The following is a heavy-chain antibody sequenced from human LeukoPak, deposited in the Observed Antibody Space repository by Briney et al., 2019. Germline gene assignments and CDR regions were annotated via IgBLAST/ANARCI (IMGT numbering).Heavy chain of an antibody. CDR3: ARDQGDAPYYYDSSGYYYDY. Sequence: GGSVTLSCAASGFTFSSYSMNWVRQAPGKGLEWVSSISSSRYIYYADSVKGGFTISRDNAKNSLYLQMNRLRAEDTAVYYCARDQGDAPYYYDSSGYYYDYWGQGTLVTVSS. CDR1: GFTFSSYS. J-gene: IGHJ4*02. CDR2: ISSSRYI. D-gene: IGHD3-22*01. V-gene: IGHV3-21*01.